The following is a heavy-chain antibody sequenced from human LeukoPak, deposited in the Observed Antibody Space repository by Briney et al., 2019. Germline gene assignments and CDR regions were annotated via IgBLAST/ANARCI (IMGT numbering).Heavy chain of an antibody. CDR2: INHSGST. J-gene: IGHJ4*02. D-gene: IGHD2-2*01. V-gene: IGHV4-34*01. CDR3: AGGCSSTSCYSNFDY. CDR1: GGSFSGYY. Sequence: PSETLSLTCAVYGGSFSGYYWSWIRQPPGKGLERIGEINHSGSTNYNPSLKSRVTISVDTSKNQFSLKLSSVTAADTAVYYCAGGCSSTSCYSNFDYWGQGTLVTVSS.